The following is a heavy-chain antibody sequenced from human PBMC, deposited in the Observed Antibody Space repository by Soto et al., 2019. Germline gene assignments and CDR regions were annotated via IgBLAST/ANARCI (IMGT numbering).Heavy chain of an antibody. D-gene: IGHD3-16*01. CDR2: ISGSNGTT. Sequence: ASVKVSCKASGYTFTSYGISWVRQAPGQGLEWMGWISGSNGTTNYAQKFQGRVAMTTDTSTSTAYMELSSLTSEDTAVYFCARDLWGSWTVDYWGQRTLVTVSS. CDR1: GYTFTSYG. V-gene: IGHV1-18*01. J-gene: IGHJ4*02. CDR3: ARDLWGSWTVDY.